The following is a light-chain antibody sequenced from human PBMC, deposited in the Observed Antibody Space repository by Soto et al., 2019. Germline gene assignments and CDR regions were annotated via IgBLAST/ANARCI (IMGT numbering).Light chain of an antibody. CDR1: SSDVGGYNY. CDR3: SSYAGSRV. Sequence: QSVLTQPPSASGSPGQSVTISCTGTSSDVGGYNYVSWYQQHPGKAPKLMIYEVSKQPSGVPDRFSGSKSGNTASLTVSGLQAEDEADYYCSSYAGSRVFGGGTKLTVL. CDR2: EVS. J-gene: IGLJ2*01. V-gene: IGLV2-8*01.